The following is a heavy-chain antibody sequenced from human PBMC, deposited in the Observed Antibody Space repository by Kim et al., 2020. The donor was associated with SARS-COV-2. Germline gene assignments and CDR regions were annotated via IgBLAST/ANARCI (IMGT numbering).Heavy chain of an antibody. CDR1: GGSITITSYY. Sequence: SETLSLTCTVSGGSITITSYYWGWIRQPPGKGLEWIGSIYYSGSTYYDPSLKSRITISVDTTKNQFSLNLSSVTAADTAVYYCARHKGGTTYYYYPMDVWGQGTTVTVSS. D-gene: IGHD1-1*01. V-gene: IGHV4-39*01. J-gene: IGHJ6*02. CDR2: IYYSGST. CDR3: ARHKGGTTYYYYPMDV.